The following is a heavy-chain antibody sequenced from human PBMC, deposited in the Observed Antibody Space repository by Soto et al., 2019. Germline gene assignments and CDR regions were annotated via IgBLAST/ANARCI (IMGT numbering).Heavy chain of an antibody. CDR3: VKVPVTTGVGG. J-gene: IGHJ4*02. CDR2: ISSNGGST. CDR1: GFTFSSYA. V-gene: IGHV3-64D*06. D-gene: IGHD4-17*01. Sequence: EVQLVESGGGLVQPGGSLRLSCSASGFTFSSYAMHWVRQAPGKGLEYVSAISSNGGSTYYADSVKGRFTISRDNSKNTLYLQMSSLRAEDTAVYYCVKVPVTTGVGGWGQGTLVTVSS.